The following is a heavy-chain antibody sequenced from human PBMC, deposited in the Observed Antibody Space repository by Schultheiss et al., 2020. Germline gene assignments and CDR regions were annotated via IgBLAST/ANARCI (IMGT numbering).Heavy chain of an antibody. CDR1: GGTFSSYA. CDR2: IIPIFGTA. V-gene: IGHV1-69*05. CDR3: ARSPGYSGYEGYMDV. J-gene: IGHJ6*03. D-gene: IGHD5-12*01. Sequence: SVKVSCKASGGTFSSYAISWVRQAPGQGLEWMGGIIPIFGTANYAQKFQGWVTMTRDTSISTAYMELSSLRSEDTAVYYCARSPGYSGYEGYMDVWGKGTTVTVSS.